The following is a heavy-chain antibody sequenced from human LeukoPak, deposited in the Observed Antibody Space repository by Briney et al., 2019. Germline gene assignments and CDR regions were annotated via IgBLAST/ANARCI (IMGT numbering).Heavy chain of an antibody. CDR2: IKSKTDGGTT. CDR3: TTESQWELLEAYDY. J-gene: IGHJ4*02. CDR1: GFTFSTYG. Sequence: PGGSLRLSCAASGFTFSTYGMTWVRQAPGKGLEWVGRIKSKTDGGTTDYAAPVKGRFTISRDDSKNTLYLQMNSLKTEDTAVYYCTTESQWELLEAYDYWGQGTLVTVSS. V-gene: IGHV3-15*01. D-gene: IGHD1-26*01.